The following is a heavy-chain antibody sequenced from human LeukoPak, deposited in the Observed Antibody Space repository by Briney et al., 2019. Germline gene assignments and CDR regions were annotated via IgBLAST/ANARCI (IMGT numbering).Heavy chain of an antibody. J-gene: IGHJ4*02. V-gene: IGHV3-23*01. CDR2: ISGSGGST. Sequence: PGGSLRLSCAASGFTFSSYAMSWVRQAPGKGLGWVSAISGSGGSTYYADSVKGRFTISRDNSKNTLYLQMNSLRAEDTAVYYCAKDQWDGYSIFDYWGQGTLVTVSS. CDR3: AKDQWDGYSIFDY. CDR1: GFTFSSYA. D-gene: IGHD5-24*01.